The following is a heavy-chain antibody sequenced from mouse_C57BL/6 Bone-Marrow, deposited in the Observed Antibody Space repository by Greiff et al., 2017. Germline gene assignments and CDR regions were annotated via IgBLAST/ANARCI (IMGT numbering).Heavy chain of an antibody. CDR2: IWGDGST. Sequence: VQVVESGPGLVAPSQSLSITCTVSGFSLTSYGVSWVRQPPGTGLEWLGVIWGDGSTNYHSALISRLSISKDNSKSQVFLKLNSLQTDDTATYYCAKGVYYSNYAWFAYWGQGTLVTVSA. CDR1: GFSLTSYG. CDR3: AKGVYYSNYAWFAY. D-gene: IGHD2-5*01. V-gene: IGHV2-3*01. J-gene: IGHJ3*01.